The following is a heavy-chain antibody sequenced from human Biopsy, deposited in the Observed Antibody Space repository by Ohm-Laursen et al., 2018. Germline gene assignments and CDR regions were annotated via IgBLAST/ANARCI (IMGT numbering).Heavy chain of an antibody. CDR3: SKRDLSGTSPA. V-gene: IGHV4-39*01. CDR1: GGPFGINSHY. J-gene: IGHJ5*02. D-gene: IGHD1-26*01. Sequence: SETLSLTCTVSGGPFGINSHYWIWIRQPPGKGLEWIASIYYGGTTHYNASLQGRVTISVDQPKNQFSLRLTSVTAADTAVYYCSKRDLSGTSPAWGQGTTVTVSS. CDR2: IYYGGTT.